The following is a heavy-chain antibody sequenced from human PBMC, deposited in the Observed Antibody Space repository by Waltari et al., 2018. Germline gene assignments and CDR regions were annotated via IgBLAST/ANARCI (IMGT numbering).Heavy chain of an antibody. CDR2: MNRNKGNT. V-gene: IGHV1-8*01. Sequence: QVQLVQSGAEVKKPRASVKVPCKASGTSFTSYDINWVRQATGTGHEWMGGMNRNKGNTGYAQKFQGRVTMTRNTSISTAYMELSSLRSEDTAVYYCARGSSTTDYWGQGTLVTVSS. CDR1: GTSFTSYD. J-gene: IGHJ4*02. D-gene: IGHD6-19*01. CDR3: ARGSSTTDY.